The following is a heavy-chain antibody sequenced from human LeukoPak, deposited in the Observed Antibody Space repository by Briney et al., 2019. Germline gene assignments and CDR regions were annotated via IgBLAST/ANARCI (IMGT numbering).Heavy chain of an antibody. V-gene: IGHV1-2*02. D-gene: IGHD6-19*01. Sequence: ASVTVSCKASGYSFTGYYMHWVRQAPGQGLEWMGWINPHSGGTDYAQKFQGRVTMTRDTSISTAYMELSRLRSDDTAVYYCARTGYSSALYYFDYWGQGTLVTVSS. CDR2: INPHSGGT. CDR3: ARTGYSSALYYFDY. CDR1: GYSFTGYY. J-gene: IGHJ4*02.